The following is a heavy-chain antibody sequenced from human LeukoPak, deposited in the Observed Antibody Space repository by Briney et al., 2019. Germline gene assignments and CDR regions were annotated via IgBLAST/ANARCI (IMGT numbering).Heavy chain of an antibody. Sequence: SETLSLTCAVYGGSFSGYYWSWLRQPPGKGVEWIGEINNSGSTNYNPSLKSRVTISVDTSKNQFSLKLSSVTAADTAVYYCARWGRYYYGSGSRYYYYYMDVWGKGTTVTISS. CDR2: INNSGST. V-gene: IGHV4-34*01. J-gene: IGHJ6*03. CDR3: ARWGRYYYGSGSRYYYYYMDV. CDR1: GGSFSGYY. D-gene: IGHD3-10*01.